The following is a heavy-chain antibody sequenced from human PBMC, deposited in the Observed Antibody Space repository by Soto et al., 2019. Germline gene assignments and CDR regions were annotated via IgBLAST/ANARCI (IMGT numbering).Heavy chain of an antibody. D-gene: IGHD1-26*01. CDR2: MNPDSGNT. J-gene: IGHJ5*02. CDR3: ARGGSYSGAYYSWIDP. V-gene: IGHV1-8*01. CDR1: GYTFTRYD. Sequence: QVQLVQSGAEVKKPGASVKVSCKASGYTFTRYDIRWVRQATGQGLGWMGWMNPDSGNTGYAQKFQGRVAMTRNTSTSTAYMELSSLTSDDTAVYFCARGGSYSGAYYSWIDPWGQGTLVTVSS.